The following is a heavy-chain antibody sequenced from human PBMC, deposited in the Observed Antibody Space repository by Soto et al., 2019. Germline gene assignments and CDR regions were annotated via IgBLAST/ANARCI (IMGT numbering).Heavy chain of an antibody. CDR3: ARYYDSSGYYSDY. Sequence: EASVNFSCKASGGTFSSYAISWVRQAPGQGLEWMGGIIPIFGTANYAQKFQGRVTITADKSTSTAYMELSSLRSEDTAVYYCARYYDSSGYYSDYWGQGTLVTVS. J-gene: IGHJ4*02. D-gene: IGHD3-22*01. V-gene: IGHV1-69*06. CDR1: GGTFSSYA. CDR2: IIPIFGTA.